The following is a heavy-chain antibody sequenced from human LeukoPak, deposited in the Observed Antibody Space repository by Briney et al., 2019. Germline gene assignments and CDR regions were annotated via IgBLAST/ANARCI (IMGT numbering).Heavy chain of an antibody. CDR2: IYSGGST. J-gene: IGHJ3*02. V-gene: IGHV3-66*02. CDR3: ASSGHGLTDAFDI. CDR1: GFTVSSNY. D-gene: IGHD5-12*01. Sequence: GGSLRLSCAASGFTVSSNYMSWVRQAPGKGREWVSVIYSGGSTYYAASVKGRFTISRDNSKNTLYLQMNSLRAEDTAVYYCASSGHGLTDAFDIWGQGTMVTVSS.